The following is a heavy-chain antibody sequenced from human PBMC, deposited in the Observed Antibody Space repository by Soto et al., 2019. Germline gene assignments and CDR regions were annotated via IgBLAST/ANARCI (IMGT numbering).Heavy chain of an antibody. CDR3: AKEIAVAGDFDY. J-gene: IGHJ4*01. V-gene: IGHV3-30*18. CDR1: GFTFSRYG. D-gene: IGHD6-19*01. CDR2: ISSDGRTQ. Sequence: GGSLRLSCVASGFTFSRYGIHWFRQAPGKGLDWVAVISSDGRTQYYANSVKGRFTISRDNSRNTLFLQMDSLRPEDTAVYYCAKEIAVAGDFDYWGHGTLVTVSS.